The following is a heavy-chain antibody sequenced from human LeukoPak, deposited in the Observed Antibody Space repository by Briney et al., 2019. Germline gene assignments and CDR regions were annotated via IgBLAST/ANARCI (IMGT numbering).Heavy chain of an antibody. CDR2: ISGGGGST. Sequence: GGSLRLSCAASGFTFTSYSMNWVRQAPGKGLEWVSTISGGGGSTYYADSVKGRFTISRDNSRNTLYLQMNSLRAEDTAIYYCARDTKNWGQGTLVTVSS. V-gene: IGHV3-23*01. CDR1: GFTFTSYS. D-gene: IGHD1-1*01. J-gene: IGHJ4*02. CDR3: ARDTKN.